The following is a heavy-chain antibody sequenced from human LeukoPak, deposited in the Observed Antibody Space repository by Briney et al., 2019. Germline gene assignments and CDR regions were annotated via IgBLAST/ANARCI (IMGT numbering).Heavy chain of an antibody. CDR3: AKEEGSYYDSSGYHHDAFDI. J-gene: IGHJ3*02. V-gene: IGHV3-23*01. CDR2: ISGSGGST. CDR1: GFTFSSYA. D-gene: IGHD3-22*01. Sequence: PGGSLRLSCAASGFTFSSYAMSWVRQAPGKGLEWVSAISGSGGSTYYADSVKGRFTISRDNSKNTLYLQMNSLRAEDTAVYYCAKEEGSYYDSSGYHHDAFDIWGQGTMVTVS.